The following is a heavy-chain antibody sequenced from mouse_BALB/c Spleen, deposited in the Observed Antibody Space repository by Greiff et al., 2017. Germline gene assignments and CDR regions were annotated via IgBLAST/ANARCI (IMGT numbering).Heavy chain of an antibody. D-gene: IGHD2-10*02. CDR1: GYAFTNYL. CDR2: INPGSGGT. V-gene: IGHV1-54*01. CDR3: AMLVPYYYAMDY. Sequence: QVHVKQSGAELVRPGTSVKVSCKASGYAFTNYLIEWVKQRPGQGLEWIGVINPGSGGTNYNEKFKGKATLTADKSSSTAYMQLSSLTSDDSAVYFCAMLVPYYYAMDYWGQGTSVTVSS. J-gene: IGHJ4*01.